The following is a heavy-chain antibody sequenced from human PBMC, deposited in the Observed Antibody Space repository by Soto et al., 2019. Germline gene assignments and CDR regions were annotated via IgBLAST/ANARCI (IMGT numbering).Heavy chain of an antibody. CDR1: GGSFSGYY. CDR2: INHSGST. V-gene: IGHV4-34*01. J-gene: IGHJ3*02. Sequence: SETLSLTCAVYGGSFSGYYWSWIRQPPGKGLEWIGEINHSGSTNYNPSLKSRVTISVDTSKNQFSLKLSSVTAADTAVCYCARVFSSRAFDIWGQGTMVTVSS. CDR3: ARVFSSRAFDI.